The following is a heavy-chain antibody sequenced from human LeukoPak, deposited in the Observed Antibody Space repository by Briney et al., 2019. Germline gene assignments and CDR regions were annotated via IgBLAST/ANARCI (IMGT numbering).Heavy chain of an antibody. V-gene: IGHV1-2*04. D-gene: IGHD5-12*01. Sequence: GASVKVSCKASGYTFTGYYMHWVRQAPGQGLEWMGWINPNSGGTNYAQKFQGWVTMTRDTSISTAYMELSRLRSDDTAVYYCARGGYDFYYYYGMDVWGQGTTVTVSS. CDR3: ARGGYDFYYYYGMDV. J-gene: IGHJ6*02. CDR1: GYTFTGYY. CDR2: INPNSGGT.